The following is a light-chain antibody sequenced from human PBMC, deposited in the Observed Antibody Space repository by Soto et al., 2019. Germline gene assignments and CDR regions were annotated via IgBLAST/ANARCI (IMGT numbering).Light chain of an antibody. Sequence: QSVLTQPPSASGTPGQRVTISCSGSSSNIGSNYVYWYQQLPGTAPKLLIYRNNQRPSGVPDRFSGSKSGTSASLAISGLRSEDEADYYCAAWVDSLSGVFGGGTKVTVL. CDR3: AAWVDSLSGV. CDR1: SSNIGSNY. V-gene: IGLV1-47*01. J-gene: IGLJ2*01. CDR2: RNN.